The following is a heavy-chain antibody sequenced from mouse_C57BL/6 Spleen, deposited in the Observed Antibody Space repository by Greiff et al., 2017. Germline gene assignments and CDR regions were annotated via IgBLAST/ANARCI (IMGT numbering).Heavy chain of an antibody. CDR3: ARYYSTAMDY. CDR1: GFTFTDYY. V-gene: IGHV7-3*01. CDR2: IRNKANGYTT. Sequence: EVKVVESGGGLVQPGGSLSLSCAASGFTFTDYYMSWVRQPPGKALEWLGFIRNKANGYTTEYSASVKGRFTISRDNSQSILYLQMNALRAEDSATYYCARYYSTAMDYWGQGTSVTVSS. J-gene: IGHJ4*01.